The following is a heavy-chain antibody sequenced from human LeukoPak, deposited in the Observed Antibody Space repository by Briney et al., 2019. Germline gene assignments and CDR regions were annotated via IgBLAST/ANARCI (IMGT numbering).Heavy chain of an antibody. CDR3: ARRGTSSSWAHFDY. Sequence: PGGSLRLSCAASGFTFSDYYMSWIRQAPGKGLEWVSYISSSSSYTNYADSVKGRFTISRDNAKNSLYLQMNSPRAEDTAVYYCARRGTSSSWAHFDYWGQGTLVTVSS. CDR2: ISSSSSYT. D-gene: IGHD6-13*01. J-gene: IGHJ4*02. V-gene: IGHV3-11*06. CDR1: GFTFSDYY.